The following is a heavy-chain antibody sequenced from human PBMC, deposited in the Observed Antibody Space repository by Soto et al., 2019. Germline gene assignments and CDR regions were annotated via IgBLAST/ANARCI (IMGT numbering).Heavy chain of an antibody. V-gene: IGHV3-33*01. D-gene: IGHD5-12*01. CDR3: ARDWGDGYNFDYYYGMHV. Sequence: GGSLRLSCAASGFTFSSYGMHWVRQAPGMGLVWVGVIWYDGSNKYYADSVKGRFTISRDNSKNTLYLQMNSLRAEDTAVYYCARDWGDGYNFDYYYGMHVWGQGTTVTVSS. CDR2: IWYDGSNK. J-gene: IGHJ6*02. CDR1: GFTFSSYG.